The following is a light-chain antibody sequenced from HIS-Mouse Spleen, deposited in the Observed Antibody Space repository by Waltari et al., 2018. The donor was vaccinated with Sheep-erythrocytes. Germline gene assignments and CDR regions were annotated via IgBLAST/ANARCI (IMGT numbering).Light chain of an antibody. V-gene: IGKV1-39*01. J-gene: IGKJ3*01. CDR2: AAS. CDR1: QSISSY. Sequence: DIQMTQSPSSLSASVGDRVTITCRASQSISSYLNWYQQKPGKAPKLLIYAASSLQSGVPSRFSGSGSGTDFTLTISSLQPEDFATYYCQQLNSYPSTFGPGTKVDIK. CDR3: QQLNSYPST.